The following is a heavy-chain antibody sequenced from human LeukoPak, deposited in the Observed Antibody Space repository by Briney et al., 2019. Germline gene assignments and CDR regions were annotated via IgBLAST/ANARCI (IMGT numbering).Heavy chain of an antibody. CDR2: INHSGRT. J-gene: IGHJ6*02. CDR3: ARDVVVVTAAIHYGMDV. D-gene: IGHD2-2*01. CDR1: GGSFSDYF. Sequence: SETLFLTCAVYGGSFSDYFWGWIRQPPGKGLEWIGEINHSGRTYYNPSLKSRVTISVDTSKNQFSLNLSSVTAADTAVYYCARDVVVVTAAIHYGMDVWGQGTTVPVSS. V-gene: IGHV4-34*01.